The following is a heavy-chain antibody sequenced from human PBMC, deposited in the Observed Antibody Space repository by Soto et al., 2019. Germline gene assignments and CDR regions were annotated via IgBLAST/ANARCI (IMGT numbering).Heavy chain of an antibody. CDR2: ISYDGSNK. CDR3: ATDTYGLDV. Sequence: QVQLVESGGGVVQPGRSLRLSCAASGFTFSNFAMHWVRQAPGKGLEWVAVISYDGSNKYYADSVKGRFTISRDNSKNTLYLQMDSLRAEDTAVYYCATDTYGLDVWGQGTTVTVSS. CDR1: GFTFSNFA. V-gene: IGHV3-30-3*01. J-gene: IGHJ6*01.